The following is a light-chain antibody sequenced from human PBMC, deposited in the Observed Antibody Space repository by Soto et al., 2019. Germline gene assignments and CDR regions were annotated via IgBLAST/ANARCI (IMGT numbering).Light chain of an antibody. J-gene: IGKJ5*01. CDR2: DAS. CDR3: QQYGSSTIT. Sequence: EIVLTQSPATLSLSPGERATLSCRASQSVSSYLAWYQKKPGQAPRLLIYDASNRATGIPARFSGSGSGTDFNLTISRLETEDFAVYECQQYGSSTITFGQGTRLEIK. V-gene: IGKV3-11*01. CDR1: QSVSSY.